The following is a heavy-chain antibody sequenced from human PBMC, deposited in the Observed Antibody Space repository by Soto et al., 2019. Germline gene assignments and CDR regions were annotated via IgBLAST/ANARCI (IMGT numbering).Heavy chain of an antibody. V-gene: IGHV1-18*01. CDR2: ISAYNGNT. CDR1: GYTFTSYG. CDR3: ARVRGYSGYDYDWFDP. D-gene: IGHD5-12*01. J-gene: IGHJ5*02. Sequence: ASVKVSCKASGYTFTSYGISWVRQAPGQGLERMGWISAYNGNTNYAQKLQGRVTMTTDTSTSTAYMELRSLRSDDTAVYYCARVRGYSGYDYDWFDPWGQGTLVTVSS.